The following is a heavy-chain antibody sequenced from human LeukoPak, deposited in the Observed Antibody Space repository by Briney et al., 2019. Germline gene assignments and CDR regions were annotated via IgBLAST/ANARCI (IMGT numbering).Heavy chain of an antibody. CDR3: ARVPPRWLHLDY. V-gene: IGHV4-31*03. D-gene: IGHD5-24*01. J-gene: IGHJ4*02. CDR1: GGSISSGGYY. CDR2: IYYSGST. Sequence: SQTLSLTCTVSGGSISSGGYYWCWIRQHPGKGLEWIGYIYYSGSTYYNPSLKSRVTISVDTSKNQFSLKLSSVTAADTAVYYCARVPPRWLHLDYWGQGTLVTVSS.